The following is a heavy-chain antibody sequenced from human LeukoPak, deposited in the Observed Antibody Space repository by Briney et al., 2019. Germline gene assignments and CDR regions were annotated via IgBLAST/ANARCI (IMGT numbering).Heavy chain of an antibody. CDR1: GFTFRNYA. J-gene: IGHJ4*02. D-gene: IGHD2-8*01. CDR2: ISYDENNK. CDR3: ARSQWSDY. V-gene: IGHV3-30-3*01. Sequence: GGSLRLSCTASGFTFRNYAMYWVRQAPGKGLEWVAVISYDENNKYYTDSVKGRFTISRDNSKNTLYLQMNSLRAEDTAVYYCARSQWSDYWGQGTLVTVSS.